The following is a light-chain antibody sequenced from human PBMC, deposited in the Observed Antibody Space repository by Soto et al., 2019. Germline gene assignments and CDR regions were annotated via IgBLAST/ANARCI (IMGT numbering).Light chain of an antibody. V-gene: IGKV1-5*01. Sequence: DIQMTQSPSTLSASVGDRVTITCRASQSISTWVAWYQQKPGKAPKLLIYDASGLEGGVPSRFSGSGFGTEFTLTISSLHPDDFATYYCHQYNKYFPTFGRGTKVESK. CDR3: HQYNKYFPT. J-gene: IGKJ1*01. CDR1: QSISTW. CDR2: DAS.